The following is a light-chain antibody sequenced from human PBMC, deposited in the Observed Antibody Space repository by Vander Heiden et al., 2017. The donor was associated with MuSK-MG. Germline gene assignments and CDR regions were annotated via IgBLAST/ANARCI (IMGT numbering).Light chain of an antibody. V-gene: IGLV1-44*01. J-gene: IGLJ3*02. Sequence: SSPTHAPSASGTAGQEVSITCSGTSSNIGSNTVSWYQQLPGTAPNPLIFSNNQRPPGVPDRFSGSRSGTSASLAITGRQSEDEADDYCDGWDESRNGPRGVFGGGTKLTVL. CDR2: SNN. CDR3: DGWDESRNGPRGV. CDR1: SSNIGSNT.